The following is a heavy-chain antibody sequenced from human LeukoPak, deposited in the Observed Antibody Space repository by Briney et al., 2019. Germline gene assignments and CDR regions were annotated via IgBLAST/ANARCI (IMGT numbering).Heavy chain of an antibody. CDR1: GYTFTDDY. D-gene: IGHD3-10*01. J-gene: IGHJ3*02. CDR2: INPHSGGT. CDR3: ARDGPSMVRAVIPFDI. V-gene: IGHV1-2*02. Sequence: ASVKVSCKTSGYTFTDDYMHWVRQAPGQGLEWMGWINPHSGGTYYAQKFQGRVTMTRDSSTSTAYMELSNLRSDDTAVYYCARDGPSMVRAVIPFDIWGQGTMVTVSS.